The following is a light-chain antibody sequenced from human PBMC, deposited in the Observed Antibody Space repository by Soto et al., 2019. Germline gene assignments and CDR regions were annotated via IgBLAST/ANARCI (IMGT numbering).Light chain of an antibody. CDR2: DAS. V-gene: IGKV1-5*01. CDR1: QSISSW. J-gene: IGKJ2*01. CDR3: QQYNSYAPYT. Sequence: DIQMTQSPSTLSASVGDRVTITCRASQSISSWLAWYQQKPGKAPKLLSYDASSLESGVPSRFSVSVSGTEFTLAISSLQPDDFATYYCQQYNSYAPYTFGQGTKLEIK.